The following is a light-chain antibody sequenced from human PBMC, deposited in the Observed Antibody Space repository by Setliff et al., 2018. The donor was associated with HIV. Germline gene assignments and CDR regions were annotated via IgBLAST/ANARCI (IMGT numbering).Light chain of an antibody. CDR3: GADHGSGSNFVYV. V-gene: IGLV9-49*01. CDR1: SGYSNYE. J-gene: IGLJ1*01. Sequence: QSVLTQPPSASASLGASVTLTCTLSSGYSNYEVDWYQQRPGKGPRFVMRVGTGGIVGSKGDGIPDRFSVLGSGLNRSLTIKNIHEEDESDYHCGADHGSGSNFVYVFGTGTKVTVL. CDR2: VGTGGIVG.